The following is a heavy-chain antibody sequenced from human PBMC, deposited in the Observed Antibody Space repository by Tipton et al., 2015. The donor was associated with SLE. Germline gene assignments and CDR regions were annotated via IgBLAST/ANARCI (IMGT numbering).Heavy chain of an antibody. Sequence: SLRLSCAASGFTFSSYGMHWVRQAPGKGLEWVAFIRYDGSNKYYADSVKGRFTISRDNSKNTLYLQMNSLRAEDTAVYYCAKYIVPAATGYYYGMDVWGQGTTVTVSS. D-gene: IGHD2-2*01. J-gene: IGHJ6*02. V-gene: IGHV3-30*02. CDR1: GFTFSSYG. CDR3: AKYIVPAATGYYYGMDV. CDR2: IRYDGSNK.